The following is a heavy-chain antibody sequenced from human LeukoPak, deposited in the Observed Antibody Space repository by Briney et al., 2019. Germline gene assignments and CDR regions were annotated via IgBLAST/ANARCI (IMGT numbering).Heavy chain of an antibody. CDR1: GFTFRTYS. Sequence: PGGSLRLCCAASGFTFRTYSIHWVRQAPGKGLEWVTVVSADGRTQLYSDSVKGRFTISRDNSLNTLHLQMNSLRTEDTAVYYCAREFGHNRWYFDYWGQGALVTVSS. D-gene: IGHD5-24*01. CDR2: VSADGRTQ. V-gene: IGHV3-30*03. CDR3: AREFGHNRWYFDY. J-gene: IGHJ4*02.